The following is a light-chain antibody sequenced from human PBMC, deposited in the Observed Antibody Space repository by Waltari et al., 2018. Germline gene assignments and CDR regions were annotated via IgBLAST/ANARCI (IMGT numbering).Light chain of an antibody. CDR3: SSYTSSSVYV. CDR1: SSYVVGSNH. Sequence: QSALTQHASVSGSPGPWITIPCTGTSSYVVGSNHFSWYQQTPGKAPKLMIFDVTNRPSGVSNRFSGSKSGNTASLTISGLQAEDEADYYCSSYTSSSVYVFGTGTKVTVL. J-gene: IGLJ1*01. CDR2: DVT. V-gene: IGLV2-14*03.